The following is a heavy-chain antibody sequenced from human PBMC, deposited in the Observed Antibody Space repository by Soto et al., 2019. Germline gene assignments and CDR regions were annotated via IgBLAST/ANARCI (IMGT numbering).Heavy chain of an antibody. J-gene: IGHJ5*01. CDR3: ARLIGNSWLDS. Sequence: PSQTLSLTCAISGDSVSSTSATWDWIRQSTSRGLEWLGRTYYRSKWKTDYAESVQGRIAINADTSKNQLSLQLNSVTPDDTAVYYCARLIGNSWLDSWGQGTLVTSPQ. V-gene: IGHV6-1*01. CDR2: TYYRSKWKT. CDR1: GDSVSSTSAT. D-gene: IGHD3-16*01.